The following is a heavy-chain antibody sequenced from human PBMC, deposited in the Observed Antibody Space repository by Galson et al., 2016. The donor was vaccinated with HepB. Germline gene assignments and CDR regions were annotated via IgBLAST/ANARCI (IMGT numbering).Heavy chain of an antibody. J-gene: IGHJ4*02. CDR1: GFSLSSNY. CDR3: ARDGESGSYDV. D-gene: IGHD1-26*01. CDR2: LYSSGST. V-gene: IGHV3-53*01. Sequence: SLRLSCAASGFSLSSNYMSWIRQTPGQGLEWISVLYSSGSTYYEDSVKGRFTISRDNSKNTLYLQMESLRGNDTAIYYCARDGESGSYDVWGQGTLVSVSS.